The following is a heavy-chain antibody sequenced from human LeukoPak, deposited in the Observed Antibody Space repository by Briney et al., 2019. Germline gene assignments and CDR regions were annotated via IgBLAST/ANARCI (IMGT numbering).Heavy chain of an antibody. Sequence: PSETLSLTCTVSGGSISSGGYYWSWIRQHPGKGLEWIGYIYYSGSTYYNPSLKSRVTISVDTSKNQFSLKLSSVTAADTAVYYCARGLRWLQPFDYWGQGTLVTVSS. CDR1: GGSISSGGYY. CDR2: IYYSGST. V-gene: IGHV4-31*03. J-gene: IGHJ4*02. D-gene: IGHD5-12*01. CDR3: ARGLRWLQPFDY.